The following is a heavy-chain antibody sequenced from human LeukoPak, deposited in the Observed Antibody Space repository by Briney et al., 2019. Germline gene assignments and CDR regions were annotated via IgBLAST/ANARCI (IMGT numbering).Heavy chain of an antibody. CDR2: IKQDGSEK. D-gene: IGHD3-22*01. CDR1: GFTFSSYW. Sequence: SGGSLRLSCAASGFTFSSYWMSWVRQAPGKGLEWVANIKQDGSEKYYADSVKGRFTISRDNAKNSLYLQMNSLRAEDTAVYYCARAMYPLYYYDSSGYYFDYWGQGTLVTVSS. CDR3: ARAMYPLYYYDSSGYYFDY. J-gene: IGHJ4*02. V-gene: IGHV3-7*01.